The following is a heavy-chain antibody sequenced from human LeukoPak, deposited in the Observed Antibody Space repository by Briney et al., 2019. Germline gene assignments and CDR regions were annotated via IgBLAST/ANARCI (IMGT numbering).Heavy chain of an antibody. Sequence: GASVKVSCKASGYTFTGYHMHGVRQARGQGLEWMGWINPKTGCTNYAHKFQGRVTMTRDTSRSTVYMALRRLRYDDTAVYYCARVFTADFYDSGVGGMAVWGQGTPITVSS. CDR2: INPKTGCT. V-gene: IGHV1-2*02. J-gene: IGHJ6*02. D-gene: IGHD3-22*01. CDR3: ARVFTADFYDSGVGGMAV. CDR1: GYTFTGYH.